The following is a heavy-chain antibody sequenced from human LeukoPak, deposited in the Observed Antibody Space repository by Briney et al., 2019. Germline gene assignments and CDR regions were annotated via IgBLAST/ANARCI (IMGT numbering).Heavy chain of an antibody. V-gene: IGHV4-34*01. Sequence: SETLSLTCAVYGGSFSGYYWSWIRQPPGKGLEWIGEINQRGSTNYNPSLKSRVTISVDTSKNQFSLKLSSVTAADAAVYYCARGGLLFLDAFHIWGQGTMVTVSS. CDR2: INQRGST. CDR1: GGSFSGYY. CDR3: ARGGLLFLDAFHI. D-gene: IGHD3-10*01. J-gene: IGHJ3*02.